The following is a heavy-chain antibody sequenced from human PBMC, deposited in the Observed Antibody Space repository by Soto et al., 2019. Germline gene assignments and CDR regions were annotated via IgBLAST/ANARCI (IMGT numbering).Heavy chain of an antibody. V-gene: IGHV1-69*13. CDR2: IIPIFGTA. CDR3: ASVLSGYPRDFDY. Sequence: SVKVSCKASGGTFSSYAISWVRQAPGQGLEWTGGIIPIFGTANYAQKFQGRVTITADESTSTAYMELSSLRSEDTAVYYCASVLSGYPRDFDYWGQGTLVTVSS. D-gene: IGHD3-22*01. CDR1: GGTFSSYA. J-gene: IGHJ4*02.